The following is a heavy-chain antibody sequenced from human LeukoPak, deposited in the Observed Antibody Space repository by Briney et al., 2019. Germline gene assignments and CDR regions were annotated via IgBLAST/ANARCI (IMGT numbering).Heavy chain of an antibody. D-gene: IGHD6-13*01. CDR3: ARDLGSSSWYGIGY. Sequence: GGSLRLSCAASGFTFSSYGVHWVRQAPGKGLEWVAVIWYDGSSKYYADSVKGRFTIPRDNSKNTLYLQMNSLRAEDTAVYYCARDLGSSSWYGIGYWGQGTLVTVSS. CDR1: GFTFSSYG. CDR2: IWYDGSSK. J-gene: IGHJ4*02. V-gene: IGHV3-33*01.